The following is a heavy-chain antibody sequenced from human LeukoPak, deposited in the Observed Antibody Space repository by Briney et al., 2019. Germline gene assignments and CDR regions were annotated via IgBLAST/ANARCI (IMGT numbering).Heavy chain of an antibody. CDR1: GGSISRSDYY. Sequence: ASETLSLTCAVSGGSISRSDYYWSWIRQPPGKGLEWIGYIYYTGSTSYNPSLKSRVTMSLDASKNQFSLELNSVTPADTAVYYCARGGNYWPQWWFDPWGRGTLVSVSS. CDR3: ARGGNYWPQWWFDP. CDR2: IYYTGST. V-gene: IGHV4-61*08. D-gene: IGHD1-26*01. J-gene: IGHJ5*02.